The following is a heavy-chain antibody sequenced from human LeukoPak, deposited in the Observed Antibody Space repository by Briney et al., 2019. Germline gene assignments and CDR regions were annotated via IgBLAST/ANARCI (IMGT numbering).Heavy chain of an antibody. CDR3: ARDRAWNYFDY. Sequence: GGSLRLSCAASGFTFSSYGMHWVRQAPGKGLEWVAIISNDGSRKYYAHSVEGRFAISRDNSKNTLYLQMDSLRAEDTAVYYCARDRAWNYFDYWGQGTLVTVSS. CDR2: ISNDGSRK. D-gene: IGHD3-3*01. V-gene: IGHV3-30*03. CDR1: GFTFSSYG. J-gene: IGHJ4*02.